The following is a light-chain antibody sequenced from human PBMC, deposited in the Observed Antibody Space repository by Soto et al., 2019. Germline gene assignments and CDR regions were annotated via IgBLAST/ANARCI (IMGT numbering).Light chain of an antibody. CDR3: QQRSSWPVT. J-gene: IGKJ4*01. CDR2: DVS. CDR1: QSVNIY. Sequence: EIVLTQAPATLSLSPGERATLSCRASQSVNIYLGWYQQRPGQAPRLLIYDVSTRATGIPARFSGSGSGTDFTLTISSLEPEDFAVYYCQQRSSWPVTFGGGTKVEIK. V-gene: IGKV3-11*01.